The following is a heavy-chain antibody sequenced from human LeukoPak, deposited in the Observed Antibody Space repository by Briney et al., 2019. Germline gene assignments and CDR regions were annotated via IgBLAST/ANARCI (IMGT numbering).Heavy chain of an antibody. CDR3: ARDLYRIVVVPHYFDY. V-gene: IGHV3-7*01. CDR2: IKQDGSEK. CDR1: GFTFSSYW. J-gene: IGHJ4*02. D-gene: IGHD3-22*01. Sequence: GGSLRLSCAASGFTFSSYWMSWVRQAPGKGREWVANIKQDGSEKYYVDSVKGRFTISRDNAKNSLYLQMNSLRAEDTAVYYCARDLYRIVVVPHYFDYWGQGTLVTVSS.